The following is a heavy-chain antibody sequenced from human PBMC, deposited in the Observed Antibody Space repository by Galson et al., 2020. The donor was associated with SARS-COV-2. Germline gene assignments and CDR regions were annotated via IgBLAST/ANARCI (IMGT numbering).Heavy chain of an antibody. V-gene: IGHV3-15*01. Sequence: GESLKISCAVSGFTFSTAWMIWVRQAPGKGLEWVGRIKTRSDGETTDYGAPIKGRFIISRDDSKDTLYLHMNSLRTEDTAVYYCAIRCGGVGYMDVWGKGTTVTVSS. CDR3: AIRCGGVGYMDV. D-gene: IGHD2-15*01. CDR1: GFTFSTAW. CDR2: IKTRSDGETT. J-gene: IGHJ6*04.